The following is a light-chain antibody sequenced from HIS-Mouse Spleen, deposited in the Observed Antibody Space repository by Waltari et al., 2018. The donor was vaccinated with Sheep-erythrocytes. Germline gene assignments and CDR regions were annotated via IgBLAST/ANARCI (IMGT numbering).Light chain of an antibody. V-gene: IGKV1-13*02. CDR1: QGISSA. CDR2: DAS. CDR3: QQFNSYLYT. Sequence: AIQLSQPPSSLSAWVGHRVTITFRASQGISSALAWYQQKPGKAPKVLIYDASSLENGVPSRFSGSGSGTDFTLTISSLQPEDFATYYCQQFNSYLYTFGQGTKLEIK. J-gene: IGKJ2*01.